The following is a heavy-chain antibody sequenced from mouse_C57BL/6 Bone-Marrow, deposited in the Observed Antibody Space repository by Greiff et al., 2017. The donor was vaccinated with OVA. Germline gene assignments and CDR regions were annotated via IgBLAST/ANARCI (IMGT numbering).Heavy chain of an antibody. CDR3: AKTDWYAMDY. CDR2: IWSGGST. V-gene: IGHV2-4*01. Sequence: VQLQQSGPGLVQPSQSLSITCTVSGFSLTSYGVHWVRQPPGKGLEWLGVIWSGGSTDCNAAFISRLSISKDNSKSQVFFKLNSLQADDTAIYYCAKTDWYAMDYWGQGTSVTVSS. J-gene: IGHJ4*01. D-gene: IGHD4-1*01. CDR1: GFSLTSYG.